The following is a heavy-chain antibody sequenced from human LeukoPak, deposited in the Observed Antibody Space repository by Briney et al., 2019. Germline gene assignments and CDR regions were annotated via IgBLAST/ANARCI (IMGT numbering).Heavy chain of an antibody. J-gene: IGHJ4*02. D-gene: IGHD4-17*01. CDR3: ARGLNRNDYGDYGY. CDR1: GGSISRYY. CDR2: IYYTGST. Sequence: PSETLSLTCSVSGGSISRYYWSWVRQPPGKGLEWIGYIYYTGSTSYSPSLKSRVTISVQTSKNQFSLKLSSVTAADTAVYYCARGLNRNDYGDYGYWGQGTLVTVSS. V-gene: IGHV4-59*01.